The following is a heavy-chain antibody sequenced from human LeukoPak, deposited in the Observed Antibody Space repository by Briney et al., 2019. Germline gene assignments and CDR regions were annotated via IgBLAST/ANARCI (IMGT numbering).Heavy chain of an antibody. CDR3: ARDEPGGY. D-gene: IGHD2-15*01. CDR2: ISYDGSNK. CDR1: GFTFSSYA. Sequence: PGGSLRLSCAASGFTFSSYAMHWVRQAPGKGLEWVAVISYDGSNKYYADSVKGRFTISRDNSKNTLYLQMNSLRAEDTAVCYCARDEPGGYWGQGTLVTVSS. V-gene: IGHV3-30-3*01. J-gene: IGHJ4*02.